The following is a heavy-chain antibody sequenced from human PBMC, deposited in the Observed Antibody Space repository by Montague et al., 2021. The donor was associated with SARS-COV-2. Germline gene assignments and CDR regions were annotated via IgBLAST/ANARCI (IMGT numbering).Heavy chain of an antibody. CDR1: GFTFGDYG. V-gene: IGHV3-20*04. CDR2: INWNGGST. Sequence: SLRLSCAAPGFTFGDYGMSWVRQAPGKGLEWVSGINWNGGSTGYADSVKGRFTISRDNAKNSLYLQMNSLRAEDTALYYCARLLLWFGELLPGFDYWGQGTLVTVSS. CDR3: ARLLLWFGELLPGFDY. D-gene: IGHD3-10*01. J-gene: IGHJ4*02.